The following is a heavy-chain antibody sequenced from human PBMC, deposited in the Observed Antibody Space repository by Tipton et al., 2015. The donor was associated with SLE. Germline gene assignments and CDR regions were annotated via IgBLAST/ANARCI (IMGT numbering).Heavy chain of an antibody. CDR2: IYHRGNS. D-gene: IGHD3-10*01. Sequence: TLSLTCAVSGYSIISDYWWGWIRQTPGKGLQWIGNIYHRGNSYYKPSLKSRATISIDTSNNHFSLRLTSVTAADTAVYYCARGEIYYGSGSYYSDAFDIWGQGTMVTVSS. J-gene: IGHJ3*02. CDR1: GYSIISDYW. V-gene: IGHV4-38-2*01. CDR3: ARGEIYYGSGSYYSDAFDI.